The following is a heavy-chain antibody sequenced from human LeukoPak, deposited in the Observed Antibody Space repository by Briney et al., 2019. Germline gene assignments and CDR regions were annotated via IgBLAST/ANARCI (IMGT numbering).Heavy chain of an antibody. V-gene: IGHV6-1*01. CDR1: GDSVSSNSAA. J-gene: IGHJ3*02. CDR2: TYYRSKWYN. CDR3: ARDRATGYSGYEIRLGDAFDI. D-gene: IGHD5-12*01. Sequence: SQTLSLTCAISGDSVSSNSAAWNWIRQSPSRGLEWLGRTYYRSKWYNDYAVSVKSRITINPDTSKNQFSLQLNSVTPEDTAVYYCARDRATGYSGYEIRLGDAFDIWGQGTMVTVSS.